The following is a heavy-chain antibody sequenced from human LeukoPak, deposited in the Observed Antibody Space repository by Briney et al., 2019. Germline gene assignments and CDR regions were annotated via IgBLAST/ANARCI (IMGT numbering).Heavy chain of an antibody. CDR2: INPSGGST. Sequence: ASVKVSCKASGYTFTSYYMHWVRQAPGQGLEWMGIINPSGGSTSYAQKFQGRVTMTRNTSISTAYMELSSLRSEDTAVYYCARGRGLLWFGAEDWFDPWGQGTLVTVSS. V-gene: IGHV1-46*01. CDR3: ARGRGLLWFGAEDWFDP. J-gene: IGHJ5*02. CDR1: GYTFTSYY. D-gene: IGHD3-10*01.